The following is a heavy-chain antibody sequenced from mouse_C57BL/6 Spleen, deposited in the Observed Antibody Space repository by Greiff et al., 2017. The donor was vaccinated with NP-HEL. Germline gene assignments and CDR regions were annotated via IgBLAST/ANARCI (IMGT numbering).Heavy chain of an antibody. Sequence: QVQLQQPGAELVKPGASVKLSCKASGYTFTSYWMHWVKQRPGQGLEWIGMIYPNSGSTNYNEKFKSKATLTVDKSSSTAYMQLSSLTSEDSAVYYCAREGYGPYAMDYWGQGTSVTVSS. CDR3: AREGYGPYAMDY. CDR1: GYTFTSYW. J-gene: IGHJ4*01. D-gene: IGHD1-1*01. V-gene: IGHV1-64*01. CDR2: IYPNSGST.